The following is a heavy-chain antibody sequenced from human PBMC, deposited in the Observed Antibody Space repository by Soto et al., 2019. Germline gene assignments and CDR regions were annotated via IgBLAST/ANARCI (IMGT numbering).Heavy chain of an antibody. Sequence: PGGSLRLSCAASGFTFSSYGMHWVRQAPGKGLEWVAVISYDGSNKYYADSVKGRFTISRDNSKNTLYLQMNSLRAEDTAVYYCAKAVGLPGYFQHWGQGTLVTVSS. J-gene: IGHJ1*01. V-gene: IGHV3-30*18. CDR1: GFTFSSYG. CDR2: ISYDGSNK. CDR3: AKAVGLPGYFQH. D-gene: IGHD4-17*01.